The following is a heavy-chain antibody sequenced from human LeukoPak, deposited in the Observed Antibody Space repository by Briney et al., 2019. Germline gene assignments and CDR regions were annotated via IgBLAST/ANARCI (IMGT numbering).Heavy chain of an antibody. CDR1: GGSISSGDYY. J-gene: IGHJ4*02. CDR3: ARHAPNYYDSSGYYYVYFDY. V-gene: IGHV4-39*01. Sequence: SQTLSLTCTVSGGSISSGDYYWGWIRQPPGKGLEWIGSIYYSGSTYYNPSLKSRVTISVDTSNNQFSLKLSSVTAADTAVYYCARHAPNYYDSSGYYYVYFDYWGQGTLVTVSS. D-gene: IGHD3-22*01. CDR2: IYYSGST.